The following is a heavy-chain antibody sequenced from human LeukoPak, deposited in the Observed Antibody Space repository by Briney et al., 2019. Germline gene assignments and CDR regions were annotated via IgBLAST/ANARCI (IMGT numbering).Heavy chain of an antibody. D-gene: IGHD3-22*01. Sequence: GGSLRLSCAASEFAFSSYGMSWVRQAPGKGLEWVSAISSSGHNTYYADSVQGRFTISRDNSKNTLYLQMNSLRAEDTAVYYCAKDPGYYDSSGYFDYYYYMDVWGKGTTVTVSS. V-gene: IGHV3-23*01. J-gene: IGHJ6*03. CDR2: ISSSGHNT. CDR3: AKDPGYYDSSGYFDYYYYMDV. CDR1: EFAFSSYG.